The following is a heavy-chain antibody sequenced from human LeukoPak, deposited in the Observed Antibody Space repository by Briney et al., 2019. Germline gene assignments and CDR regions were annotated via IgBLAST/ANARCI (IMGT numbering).Heavy chain of an antibody. CDR2: IKEDGRGE. V-gene: IGHV3-7*01. Sequence: GWALRLSCAACGFTFSSYWMSWVRQAPWKGLEGVANIKEDGRGEYYVDSVKGRFTISRDNAKNSLYLQMNRLRAEDTAVYYCVRDYYYGSGAGGYGYWGQGTLVTVSS. CDR1: GFTFSSYW. J-gene: IGHJ4*02. D-gene: IGHD3-10*01. CDR3: VRDYYYGSGAGGYGY.